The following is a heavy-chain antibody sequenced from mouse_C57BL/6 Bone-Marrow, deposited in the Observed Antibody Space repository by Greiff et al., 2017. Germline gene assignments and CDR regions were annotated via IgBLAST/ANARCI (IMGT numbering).Heavy chain of an antibody. J-gene: IGHJ3*01. CDR3: AREGFYYGYDGAY. Sequence: VQLQQSGAELARPGASVKLSCKASGYTFKSYGISWVKQRPGQGLEWIGEIYPRSGNTYYNEKFKGKATLTADKSSSTAYMELRSLTSEDSAVYFCAREGFYYGYDGAYWGQGTLVTVSA. CDR2: IYPRSGNT. V-gene: IGHV1-81*01. D-gene: IGHD2-2*01. CDR1: GYTFKSYG.